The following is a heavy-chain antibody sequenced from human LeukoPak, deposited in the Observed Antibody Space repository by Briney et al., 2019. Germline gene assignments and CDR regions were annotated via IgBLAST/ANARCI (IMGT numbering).Heavy chain of an antibody. Sequence: TSETLSLTCTVSGGSISSYYWSWIRQPPGKGLEWIGYIYYSGSTNYNPSLKSRVTISVDTSKNQFSLKLSSVTAADTAVYYCARYCSRTSCYIGRSRAFDIWGQGTMVTVSS. J-gene: IGHJ3*02. D-gene: IGHD2-2*02. CDR2: IYYSGST. V-gene: IGHV4-59*01. CDR3: ARYCSRTSCYIGRSRAFDI. CDR1: GGSISSYY.